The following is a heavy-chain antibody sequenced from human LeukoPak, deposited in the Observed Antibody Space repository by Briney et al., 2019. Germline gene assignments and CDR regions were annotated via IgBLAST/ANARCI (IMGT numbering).Heavy chain of an antibody. CDR2: ISYDGSNK. CDR1: GFTFSSYG. Sequence: GGSLRLSCAASGFTFSSYGMHWVRQAPGKGLEWVAVISYDGSNKYYADSVKGRFTISRDNSKNTLYLQMNSLRAEDTAVYYCAKDNAVVPAAMFFPLHFDYWGQGTLVTVSS. J-gene: IGHJ4*02. V-gene: IGHV3-30*18. CDR3: AKDNAVVPAAMFFPLHFDY. D-gene: IGHD2-2*01.